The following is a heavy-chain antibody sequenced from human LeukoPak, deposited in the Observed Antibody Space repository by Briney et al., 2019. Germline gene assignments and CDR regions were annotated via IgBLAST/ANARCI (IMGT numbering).Heavy chain of an antibody. CDR3: ARRIRQGGGVDY. J-gene: IGHJ4*02. V-gene: IGHV5-51*01. Sequence: GESLKISCQGSGSTFTSYWIGWVRQLPGKGLEWMGIIYPVDSDTTYSPSFQGQVTISATKSITTSYLQWSSLRASETAIYYCARRIRQGGGVDYWGQGTLVTVSS. CDR2: IYPVDSDT. CDR1: GSTFTSYW. D-gene: IGHD3-16*01.